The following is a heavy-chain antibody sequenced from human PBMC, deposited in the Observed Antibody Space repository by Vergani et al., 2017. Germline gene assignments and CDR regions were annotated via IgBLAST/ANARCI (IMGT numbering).Heavy chain of an antibody. V-gene: IGHV4-39*07. CDR3: AREEWGAAAGTWWFDP. CDR1: GGSISSYY. D-gene: IGHD6-13*01. J-gene: IGHJ5*02. Sequence: QVQLQESGPGLVKPSETLSLTCTVSGGSISSYYWGWIRQPPGKGLEWIGSIYYSGSTYYNPSLKSRVTISVDTSKNQFSLKLSSVTAADTAVYYCAREEWGAAAGTWWFDPWGQGTLVTVSS. CDR2: IYYSGST.